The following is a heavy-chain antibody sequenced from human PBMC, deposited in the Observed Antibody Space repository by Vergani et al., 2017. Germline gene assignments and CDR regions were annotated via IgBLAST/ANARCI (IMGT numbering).Heavy chain of an antibody. CDR3: AREGWDCSSTSCYQFDP. D-gene: IGHD2-2*01. CDR2: IYYSGST. Sequence: QVQLQESGPGLVKPSQTLSLTCTVSGGSFNSGSYYWSWIRQPPGKGLEWIGYIYYSGSTNYNPSLKSRVTISVDTSKNQFSPKLSSVTAADTAVYYCAREGWDCSSTSCYQFDPWGQGTLVTVSS. CDR1: GGSFNSGSYY. J-gene: IGHJ5*02. V-gene: IGHV4-61*01.